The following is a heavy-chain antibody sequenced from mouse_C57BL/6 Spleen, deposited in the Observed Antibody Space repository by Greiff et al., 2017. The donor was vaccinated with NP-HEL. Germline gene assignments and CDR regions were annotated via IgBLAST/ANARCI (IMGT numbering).Heavy chain of an antibody. V-gene: IGHV1-64*01. D-gene: IGHD1-1*01. J-gene: IGHJ2*01. CDR3: ARGYYSGSSYFDY. Sequence: QVQLQQPGAELVKPGASVKLSCKASGYTFTSYWMHWVKQRPGQGLEWIGMIHPNSGSTNYNEKFKSKATLTVDKSSSTAYMQLSSLTSEDSAVYYCARGYYSGSSYFDYWGQGTTLTVSS. CDR2: IHPNSGST. CDR1: GYTFTSYW.